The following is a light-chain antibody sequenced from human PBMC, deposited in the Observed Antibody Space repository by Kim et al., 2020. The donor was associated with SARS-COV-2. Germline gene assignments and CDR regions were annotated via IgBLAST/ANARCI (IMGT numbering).Light chain of an antibody. CDR3: QQSYSTPWT. CDR1: QSVSSY. Sequence: ASVGDRVTITCRASQSVSSYLNWYQQKPGKAPKLLIYAASSLQSGVPSRFSGSGSWTDFTLTISSLQPEAFATYYCQQSYSTPWTFGQGTKVDI. CDR2: AAS. J-gene: IGKJ1*01. V-gene: IGKV1-39*01.